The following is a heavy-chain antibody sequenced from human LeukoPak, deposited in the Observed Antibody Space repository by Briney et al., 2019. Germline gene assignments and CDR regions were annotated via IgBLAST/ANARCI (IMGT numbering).Heavy chain of an antibody. CDR2: ISAYNGNT. CDR3: AREGITMIVVVPDPLDY. Sequence: GASVKVSCKASGYTFTSYGISWVRQAPGQGLEWMGWISAYNGNTNYAQKLQGRVTMTTDTSTSTAYMELRSLRSDDTAVYYCAREGITMIVVVPDPLDYWGQGTLVTVSS. V-gene: IGHV1-18*01. D-gene: IGHD3-22*01. CDR1: GYTFTSYG. J-gene: IGHJ4*02.